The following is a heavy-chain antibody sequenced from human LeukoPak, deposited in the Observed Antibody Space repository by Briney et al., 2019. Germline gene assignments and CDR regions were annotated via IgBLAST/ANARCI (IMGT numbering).Heavy chain of an antibody. Sequence: ASVKVSCKASGYTFTSYDINWVRQATGQGLEWMGWMNPNSGNTGYAQKFQGRVTITRNTSISTAYMELSRLRSDDTAVYFCARKKGVAAAGTAWFDPWGQGTLVTVSS. CDR1: GYTFTSYD. CDR2: MNPNSGNT. J-gene: IGHJ5*02. CDR3: ARKKGVAAAGTAWFDP. D-gene: IGHD6-13*01. V-gene: IGHV1-8*03.